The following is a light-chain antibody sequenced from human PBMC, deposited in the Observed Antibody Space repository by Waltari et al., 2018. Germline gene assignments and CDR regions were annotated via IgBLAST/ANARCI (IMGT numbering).Light chain of an antibody. J-gene: IGLJ1*01. CDR1: SSDVGGYNY. Sequence: QSALTQPASVSGSPGQSITLSCTGTSSDVGGYNYVSWSQQHPGKAPKLMIYDVSNRPSGVSNRFSGSKSGNTASLTISGLQAEDEADYYCSSYTSSSTPYYVFGTGTKVTVL. V-gene: IGLV2-14*03. CDR3: SSYTSSSTPYYV. CDR2: DVS.